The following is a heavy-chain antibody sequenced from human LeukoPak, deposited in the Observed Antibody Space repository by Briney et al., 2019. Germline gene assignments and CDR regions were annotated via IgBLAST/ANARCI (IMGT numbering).Heavy chain of an antibody. CDR1: GFTFSSYG. D-gene: IGHD4-17*01. Sequence: PGRSLRLSCAASGFTFSSYGMHWVRQAPGKGLEWVAVIWYDGSNKYYADSVKGRFTISRDNSKNTLYLQMNSLRAEDTAVYYCAREGITVTTYYFDYWGQGTLVIVSS. J-gene: IGHJ4*02. CDR2: IWYDGSNK. CDR3: AREGITVTTYYFDY. V-gene: IGHV3-33*01.